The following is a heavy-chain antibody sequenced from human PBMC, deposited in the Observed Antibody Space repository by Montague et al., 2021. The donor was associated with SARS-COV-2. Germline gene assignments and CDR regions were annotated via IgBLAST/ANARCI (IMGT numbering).Heavy chain of an antibody. J-gene: IGHJ4*02. CDR1: GGSISSSSYY. V-gene: IGHV4-39*01. CDR2: IYYRGST. D-gene: IGHD6-19*01. CDR3: ATQEDPSGWIPGPFDF. Sequence: SETLSLTCTVSGGSISSSSYYWAWIRQPPGKGLEWTGSIYYRGSTYYNPSLKSRVFISVDTSKNQLSLTLTSVTAADTAVYYCATQEDPSGWIPGPFDFWGQGTLISVSS.